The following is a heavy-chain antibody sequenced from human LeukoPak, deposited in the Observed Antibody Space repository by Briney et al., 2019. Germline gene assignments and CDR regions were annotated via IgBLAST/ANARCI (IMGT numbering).Heavy chain of an antibody. CDR3: ARDLGQYYDTSDNWFDP. D-gene: IGHD3-22*01. J-gene: IGHJ5*02. Sequence: SETLSLTCIVSGGSMSSYYWSWIRQPPGKQLEWIGYIYYSGSTNYNPSLKSRVTISVDTSKNQFSLKLSSVTAADTAVYYCARDLGQYYDTSDNWFDPWGQGTLVTVSS. V-gene: IGHV4-59*12. CDR1: GGSMSSYY. CDR2: IYYSGST.